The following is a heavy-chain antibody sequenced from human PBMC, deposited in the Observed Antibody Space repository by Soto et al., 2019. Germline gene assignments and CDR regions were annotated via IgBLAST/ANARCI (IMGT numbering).Heavy chain of an antibody. J-gene: IGHJ4*02. CDR3: AKQQMGVIRALDY. CDR2: IRETGNT. CDR1: GFTFSNYA. V-gene: IGHV3-23*01. D-gene: IGHD1-26*01. Sequence: EVQILQSGGGLEQPGGSLRLSCAASGFTFSNYAMSWIRQAPGKGLEWVSTIRETGNTYYEDSVRGRFATSRDNSENTLYLQMSSLRAEDTAVYYCAKQQMGVIRALDYWGQRTLVTVSS.